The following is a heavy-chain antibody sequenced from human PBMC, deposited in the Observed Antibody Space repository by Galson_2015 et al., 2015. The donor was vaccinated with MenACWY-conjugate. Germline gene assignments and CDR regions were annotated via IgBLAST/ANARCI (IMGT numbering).Heavy chain of an antibody. CDR1: AFTFSGPA. D-gene: IGHD6-19*01. J-gene: IGHJ1*01. Sequence: SLRLSFAASAFTFSGPAMPWVRPAPGKGLEWVSVLSYDCSTSYYSDPVKGRFTISPHNSNNTLYLQLNSLRLADTALYYCATDRLAVPGRNIQHWGQGTLATVSS. CDR3: ATDRLAVPGRNIQH. CDR2: LSYDCSTS. V-gene: IGHV3-30*04.